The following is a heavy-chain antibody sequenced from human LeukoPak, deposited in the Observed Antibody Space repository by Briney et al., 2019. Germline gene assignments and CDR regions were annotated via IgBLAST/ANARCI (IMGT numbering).Heavy chain of an antibody. V-gene: IGHV3-7*01. CDR3: ARDGGHSTDLDY. CDR1: GFIFSSYW. J-gene: IGHJ4*02. D-gene: IGHD2-8*02. CDR2: IKQDGSER. Sequence: GGSLRLSCAASGFIFSSYWMTWVRQAPGKGLEWVANIKQDGSERYYVDSVKGRFTISRDNAKNSLYLQMNSLRAEDTAVYYCARDGGHSTDLDYWGQGILVTVSS.